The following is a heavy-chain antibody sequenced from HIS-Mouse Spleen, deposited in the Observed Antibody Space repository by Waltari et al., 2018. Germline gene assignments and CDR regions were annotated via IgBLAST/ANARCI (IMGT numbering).Heavy chain of an antibody. CDR2: RKPNSGNT. CDR1: GYTFTSYD. Sequence: QVQLVQSGAEVKKPGASVKVSCKASGYTFTSYDINWVRQATGQGLEWMGWRKPNSGNTGDAQKFQGRVTMTRNTSISTAYMELSSLRSEDTAVYYCARIGSHRRGYSYGYWFDPWGQGTLVTVSS. J-gene: IGHJ5*02. D-gene: IGHD5-18*01. CDR3: ARIGSHRRGYSYGYWFDP. V-gene: IGHV1-8*01.